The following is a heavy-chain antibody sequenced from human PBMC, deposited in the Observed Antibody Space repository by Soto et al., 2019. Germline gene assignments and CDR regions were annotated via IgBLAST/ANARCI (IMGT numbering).Heavy chain of an antibody. CDR3: ARAGIAVAGSHWFDP. Sequence: PGGSLRLSCAASGFSFVNYAMNWVRQAPGKGLEWVSSISSSSSYIYYADSVKGRFTISRDNAKNSLYLQMNSLRAEDTAVYYCARAGIAVAGSHWFDPWGQGTLVTVSS. J-gene: IGHJ5*02. V-gene: IGHV3-21*01. CDR1: GFSFVNYA. CDR2: ISSSSSYI. D-gene: IGHD6-19*01.